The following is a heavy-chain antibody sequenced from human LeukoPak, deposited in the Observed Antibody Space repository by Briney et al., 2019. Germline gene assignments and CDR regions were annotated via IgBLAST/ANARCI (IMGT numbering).Heavy chain of an antibody. V-gene: IGHV1-8*03. CDR3: ARGDIVVVPAVRKGFQH. CDR1: GYTFTSYA. J-gene: IGHJ1*01. CDR2: MNPNSGKA. D-gene: IGHD2-2*01. Sequence: ASVKVSCKASGYTFTSYAINWVRQAPGQGLEWMGWMNPNSGKAAYAQKFQGRVTITRNTSISTAYMELSSLRSEDTAVYYCARGDIVVVPAVRKGFQHWGQGTLVTVSS.